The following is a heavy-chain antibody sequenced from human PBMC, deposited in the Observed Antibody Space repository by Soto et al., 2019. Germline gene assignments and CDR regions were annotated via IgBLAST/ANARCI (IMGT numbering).Heavy chain of an antibody. Sequence: GGSLRLSCAASGFTFSSYGMHWVRQAPGKGLEWVAVISYDGSNKYYADSVKGRFTISRDNSKNTLYLQMNSLRAEDTAVYYCAKDDLVATTPIYYYYGMDVWGQGTTVTVSS. CDR2: ISYDGSNK. V-gene: IGHV3-30*18. D-gene: IGHD5-12*01. J-gene: IGHJ6*02. CDR3: AKDDLVATTPIYYYYGMDV. CDR1: GFTFSSYG.